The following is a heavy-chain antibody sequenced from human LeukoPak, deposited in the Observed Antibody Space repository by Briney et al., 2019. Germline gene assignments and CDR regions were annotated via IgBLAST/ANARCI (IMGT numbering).Heavy chain of an antibody. V-gene: IGHV1-8*01. Sequence: ASVKVSCKASGYTFTSYDINWVRQATGQGLGWMGWMDPNSGNTGYAQQFQGRVTMTRNTSISTAYMELSSLRSEDTAVSYCARVLGKRAVVVYHYYYGMDVWGQGTTLPVSS. CDR2: MDPNSGNT. CDR3: ARVLGKRAVVVYHYYYGMDV. CDR1: GYTFTSYD. D-gene: IGHD2-15*01. J-gene: IGHJ6*02.